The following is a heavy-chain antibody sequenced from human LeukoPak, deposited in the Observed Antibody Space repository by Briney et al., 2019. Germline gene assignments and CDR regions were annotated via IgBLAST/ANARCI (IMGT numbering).Heavy chain of an antibody. CDR1: VYTLTELS. D-gene: IGHD1-26*01. CDR3: ATLGSYYLAFDL. V-gene: IGHV1-24*01. CDR2: LFPVVVET. Sequence: ASAKVSREVSVYTLTELSMHGVRQAPGKGREWMGGLFPVVVETIYAQKLQRRETMTEDTSTDTAYMELSSLRSEDTAVYYCATLGSYYLAFDLGGQGTMVTVSS. J-gene: IGHJ3*01.